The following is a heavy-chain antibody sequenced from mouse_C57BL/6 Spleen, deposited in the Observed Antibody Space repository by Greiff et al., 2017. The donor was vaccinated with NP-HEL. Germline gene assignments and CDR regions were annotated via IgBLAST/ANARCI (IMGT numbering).Heavy chain of an antibody. V-gene: IGHV1-26*01. CDR2: INPNNGGT. Sequence: VQLQQSGPELVKPGASVKISCKASGYTFTDYYMNWVKQSHGKSLEWIGDINPNNGGTSYNQKFKGKATLTVDKSSSTAYMELRSLTSEDSAVYYCARGGDARGHYWGQGTTLTVSS. J-gene: IGHJ2*01. CDR1: GYTFTDYY. CDR3: ARGGDARGHY.